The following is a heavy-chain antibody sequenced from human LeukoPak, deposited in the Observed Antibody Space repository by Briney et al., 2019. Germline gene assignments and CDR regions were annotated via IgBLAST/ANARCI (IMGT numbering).Heavy chain of an antibody. CDR3: ARAGISGWDY. CDR1: GFTLSSYW. V-gene: IGHV3-74*01. Sequence: GGSLRLSCAASGFTLSSYWMHWVRQAPGKGLVWVSRINSDGSSISYADSVKGRFTISRDNAKNTLYLQMNSLRVEDTAGYYCARAGISGWDYWGQGTLVSVSS. CDR2: INSDGSSI. D-gene: IGHD6-19*01. J-gene: IGHJ4*02.